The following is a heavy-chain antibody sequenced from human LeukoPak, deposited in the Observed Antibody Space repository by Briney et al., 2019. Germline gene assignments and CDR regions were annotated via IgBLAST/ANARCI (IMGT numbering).Heavy chain of an antibody. J-gene: IGHJ4*02. D-gene: IGHD6-13*01. Sequence: TGGSLRLSCAASGFTFSSYSMNWVRQAPGKGLEWVSYISSSSSTIYYADSVKGRFTISRDNAKNSLYLQMNSLRAEDTAVYYCARERRQLGFDYWGQGTLVTVSS. CDR3: ARERRQLGFDY. CDR1: GFTFSSYS. V-gene: IGHV3-48*04. CDR2: ISSSSSTI.